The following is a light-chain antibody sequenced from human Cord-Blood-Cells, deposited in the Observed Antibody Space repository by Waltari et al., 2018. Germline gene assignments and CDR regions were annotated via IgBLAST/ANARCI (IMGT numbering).Light chain of an antibody. CDR2: EVS. CDR3: SSYAGSNNLV. Sequence: QSALTQPPSASGSPGQSVTISCTGTRSDVGGYNSVSWYQQHPGKAPKLMIYEVSKRPSGVPDRFSGSKSGNTASLTVSGLQAEDEADYYCSSYAGSNNLVFGTGTKVTVL. CDR1: RSDVGGYNS. V-gene: IGLV2-8*01. J-gene: IGLJ1*01.